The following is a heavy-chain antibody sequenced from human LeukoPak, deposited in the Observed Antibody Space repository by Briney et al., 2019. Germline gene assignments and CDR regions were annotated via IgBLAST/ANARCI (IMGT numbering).Heavy chain of an antibody. V-gene: IGHV4-34*01. J-gene: IGHJ6*02. CDR1: GGSFSDYY. CDR2: INHSGST. Sequence: SETLSLTCAVYGGSFSDYYWSWIRQPPGKGLEWIGEINHSGSTNYNPSLKSRVTISVDTSKNQFSLKLSSVTAADTAVYYCAGVTYYYYGMDVWGQGTTVTVSS. CDR3: AGVTYYYYGMDV.